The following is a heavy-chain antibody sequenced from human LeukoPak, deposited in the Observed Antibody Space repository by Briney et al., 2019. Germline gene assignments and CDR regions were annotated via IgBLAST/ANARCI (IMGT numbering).Heavy chain of an antibody. D-gene: IGHD6-6*01. Sequence: GGSLRLSCAASGFTFSSYAMSWVRQAPGKGLEWVSAISGSGGSTYYADSVKGRFTISRDNSKNTLYLQMNSLRAEDAAVYYCAKSIAARPSYFDYWGQGTLVTVSS. CDR2: ISGSGGST. J-gene: IGHJ4*02. CDR1: GFTFSSYA. CDR3: AKSIAARPSYFDY. V-gene: IGHV3-23*01.